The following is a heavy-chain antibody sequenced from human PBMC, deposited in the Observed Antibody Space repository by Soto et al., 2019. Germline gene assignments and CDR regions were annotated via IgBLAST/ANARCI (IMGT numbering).Heavy chain of an antibody. V-gene: IGHV3-30-3*01. D-gene: IGHD3-10*01. Sequence: GGSLRLSCAASGFTFSSYAIHWVRQAPGQGLEWVAVISYDGSNKYYADSVKGRFTISRDNSKNTLYLQMNSLRAEDTAVYYCAPPEAPPTGRGEKNWFDPWGQGTLVTV. CDR2: ISYDGSNK. CDR1: GFTFSSYA. J-gene: IGHJ5*02. CDR3: APPEAPPTGRGEKNWFDP.